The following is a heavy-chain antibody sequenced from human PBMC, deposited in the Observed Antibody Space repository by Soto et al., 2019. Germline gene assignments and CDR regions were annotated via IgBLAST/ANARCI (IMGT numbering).Heavy chain of an antibody. CDR2: ISYDGSNK. J-gene: IGHJ4*02. CDR1: GFTFSSYA. D-gene: IGHD1-26*01. V-gene: IGHV3-30-3*01. Sequence: GGSLRLSCAASGFTFSSYAMHWVRQAPGKGLEWVAVISYDGSNKYYADSVKGRFTISRDNSKNTLYLQMNSLRAEDTAVYYCARDAGWDYYFDYWGQGTLVTVSS. CDR3: ARDAGWDYYFDY.